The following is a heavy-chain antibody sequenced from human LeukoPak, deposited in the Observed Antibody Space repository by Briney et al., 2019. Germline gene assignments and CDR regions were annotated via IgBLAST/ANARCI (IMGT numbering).Heavy chain of an antibody. CDR2: MNPNSGNT. CDR1: GYTFTSYD. V-gene: IGHV1-8*01. Sequence: ASVKVSCKASGYTFTSYDINWVRQATGLGLEWMGWMNPNSGNTGYAQKFQGRVTMTRNTSISTAYMELSSLRSEGTAVYYCARVGRRDGYNLGYWGQGTLVTVSS. J-gene: IGHJ4*02. CDR3: ARVGRRDGYNLGY. D-gene: IGHD5-24*01.